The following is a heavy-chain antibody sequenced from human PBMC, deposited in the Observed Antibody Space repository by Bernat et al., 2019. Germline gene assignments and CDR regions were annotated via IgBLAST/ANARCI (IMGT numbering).Heavy chain of an antibody. CDR1: GGTFSSYA. J-gene: IGHJ2*01. CDR3: ATTPSSSSYGYQLGYFDL. D-gene: IGHD5-18*01. Sequence: QVQLVQSGAEVKKPGSSVKVSCKASGGTFSSYAISWVRQAPGQGREWMGGIIPIFGTANYAQKFQGRVTITADESTSTAYMELSSLRSEDTAVYCCATTPSSSSYGYQLGYFDLWGRGTLVTVSS. CDR2: IIPIFGTA. V-gene: IGHV1-69*01.